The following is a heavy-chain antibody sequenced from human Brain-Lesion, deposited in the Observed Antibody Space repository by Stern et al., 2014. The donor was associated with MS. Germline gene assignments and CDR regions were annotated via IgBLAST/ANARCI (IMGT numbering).Heavy chain of an antibody. J-gene: IGHJ6*02. CDR1: GGSISSGGYY. D-gene: IGHD2-2*01. CDR2: IFNSGST. V-gene: IGHV4-61*02. Sequence: QVQLVQSGPGLVKPSQTLSLSCTVSGGSISSGGYYWRWIRQPAGKGLEWIGRIFNSGSTSYNPSLKSRVPISIDTSKNQFSLRLNSMTAADTAVYYCARGRVVPGFQYYATDVWGQGTTVIVSS. CDR3: ARGRVVPGFQYYATDV.